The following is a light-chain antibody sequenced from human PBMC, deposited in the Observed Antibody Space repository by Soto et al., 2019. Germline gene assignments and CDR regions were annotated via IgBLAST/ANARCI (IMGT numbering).Light chain of an antibody. Sequence: SYELTQPPSVSVSPGQTASITGSGDKLGDKYACWYQQKPGQSPVLVIYQDSKRPSGIPERFSGSNSGNTATLTISGTQAMDEADYYCQAWDSSTAPYVFGTGTKLPV. J-gene: IGLJ1*01. CDR2: QDS. CDR3: QAWDSSTAPYV. CDR1: KLGDKY. V-gene: IGLV3-1*01.